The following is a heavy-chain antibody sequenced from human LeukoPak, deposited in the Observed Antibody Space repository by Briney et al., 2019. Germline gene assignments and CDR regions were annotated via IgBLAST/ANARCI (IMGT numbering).Heavy chain of an antibody. V-gene: IGHV1-24*01. Sequence: ASVKVSCKVSGYTLTELSMHWVRQAPGKGLEWMGGFDPEDGGTIYAQKFQGRVTMTEDTSTDTAYMELSSLRSEDTAVYYCATASYYDSSGYYPRFDYWGQGTLVTVSS. CDR1: GYTLTELS. J-gene: IGHJ4*02. CDR2: FDPEDGGT. D-gene: IGHD3-22*01. CDR3: ATASYYDSSGYYPRFDY.